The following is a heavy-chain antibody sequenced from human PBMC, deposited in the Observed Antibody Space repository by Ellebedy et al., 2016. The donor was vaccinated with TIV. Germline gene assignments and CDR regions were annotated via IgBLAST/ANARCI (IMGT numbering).Heavy chain of an antibody. CDR3: AGATYGGTHGGYFDY. J-gene: IGHJ4*02. V-gene: IGHV3-74*03. CDR1: AFTFSTYW. CDR2: INSDGSIT. D-gene: IGHD1-26*01. Sequence: GESLKISCAASAFTFSTYWMHWVRQAPGKGLVWVSRINSDGSITTYADSVKGRFTISRDSAKNTLYLQMNSLRADDTAVYYCAGATYGGTHGGYFDYWGQGTLVTVSS.